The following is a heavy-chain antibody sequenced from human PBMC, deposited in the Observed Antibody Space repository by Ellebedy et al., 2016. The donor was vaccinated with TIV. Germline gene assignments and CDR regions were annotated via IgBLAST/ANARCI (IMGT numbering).Heavy chain of an antibody. CDR3: ARALSSGWYLFDY. Sequence: GSLRLXCTVSGDSISRGFYWGWIRQPPEKGLEWIGSMYHSGSTYYNPSLKSRVTISVDTSKNQWSLKLSSVTAADTAVYYCARALSSGWYLFDYWGQGTLVTVS. CDR1: GDSISRGFY. J-gene: IGHJ4*02. D-gene: IGHD6-19*01. CDR2: MYHSGST. V-gene: IGHV4-38-2*02.